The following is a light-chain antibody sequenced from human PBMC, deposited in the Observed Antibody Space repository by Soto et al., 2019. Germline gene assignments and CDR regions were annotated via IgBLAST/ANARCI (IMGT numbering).Light chain of an antibody. V-gene: IGKV1-39*01. J-gene: IGKJ2*01. Sequence: DIQMTQSPSSLSASVGDRVTITCRASQSMSNYLNWYKHKPGKAPKVLIYAASTLQSGVPSKFSGRGSGTDFTLPISSLQPEDFATYHCQQSYSTPHTFGQGTKLEI. CDR1: QSMSNY. CDR3: QQSYSTPHT. CDR2: AAS.